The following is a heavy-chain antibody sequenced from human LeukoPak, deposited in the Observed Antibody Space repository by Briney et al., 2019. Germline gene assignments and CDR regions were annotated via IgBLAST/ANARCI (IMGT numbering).Heavy chain of an antibody. J-gene: IGHJ3*01. Sequence: PSETLSLTSDVAGGSMSGGGYSWNWIRQPPGKGLEWIGCIFHSGNTHYRSSLKSRVTISADRSNTQFSLRLRSVTAADTAVYLCDRAHCSSAICHLRVVDSFDLWGQGIVVTVSS. CDR3: DRAHCSSAICHLRVVDSFDL. CDR2: IFHSGNT. D-gene: IGHD2-2*01. CDR1: GGSMSGGGYS. V-gene: IGHV4-30-2*01.